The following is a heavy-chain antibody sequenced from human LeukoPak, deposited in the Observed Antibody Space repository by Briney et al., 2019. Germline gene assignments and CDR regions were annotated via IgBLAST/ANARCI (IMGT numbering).Heavy chain of an antibody. V-gene: IGHV4-61*02. J-gene: IGHJ4*02. CDR3: ARGGRAGAFDY. CDR2: IYTSGST. Sequence: SETLSLTCTVSGGSISSGSYYWSWIRQPAGKGLEWIGRIYTSGSTNYNPSLKSRVTIPVDTSKNQFSLKLSSVTAADTAVYYCARGGRAGAFDYWGQGTLVTVSS. CDR1: GGSISSGSYY. D-gene: IGHD6-13*01.